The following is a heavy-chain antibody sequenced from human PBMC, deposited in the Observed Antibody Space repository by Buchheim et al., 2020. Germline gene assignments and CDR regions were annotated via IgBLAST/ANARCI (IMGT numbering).Heavy chain of an antibody. CDR3: ARAIGGGNWFDP. V-gene: IGHV4-59*01. J-gene: IGHJ5*02. CDR1: GDSISGSY. CDR2: IYYSGST. D-gene: IGHD2-15*01. Sequence: QVQLQQWGAGLVKPSETLSLTCTVSGDSISGSYWSWIRQPPGQGLEWIGYIYYSGSTNYNPSLKSRVTISVDTSKNQFSLNLRYVTAADAAVYYCARAIGGGNWFDPWGQGTL.